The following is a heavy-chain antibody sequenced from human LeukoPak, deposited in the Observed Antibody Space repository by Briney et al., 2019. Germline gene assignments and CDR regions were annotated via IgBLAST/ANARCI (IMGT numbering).Heavy chain of an antibody. V-gene: IGHV1-2*06. Sequence: ASVKVSCKASGYTFTGYYMHWVRQAPGQGLEWMGRINPNSGGTNYAQKFQGRVTMARDTSISTAYMELSRLRSDDTAVYYCARALYYYDSSGLGPLGYWGQGTLVTVSS. CDR1: GYTFTGYY. CDR3: ARALYYYDSSGLGPLGY. J-gene: IGHJ4*02. CDR2: INPNSGGT. D-gene: IGHD3-22*01.